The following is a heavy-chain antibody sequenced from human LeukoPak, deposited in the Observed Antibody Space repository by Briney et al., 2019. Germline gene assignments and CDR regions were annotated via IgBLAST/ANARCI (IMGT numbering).Heavy chain of an antibody. J-gene: IGHJ5*02. Sequence: GGSLRLSCAASGFTFDDYGMSWVRQTPGKGLEWVSGINWNGGSTSYADSVKGRFTISRDNAKNSLYLQMNSLRAEDTALYYCARGSANWFDPWGQGTLVTVSS. CDR3: ARGSANWFDP. CDR1: GFTFDDYG. CDR2: INWNGGST. V-gene: IGHV3-20*04.